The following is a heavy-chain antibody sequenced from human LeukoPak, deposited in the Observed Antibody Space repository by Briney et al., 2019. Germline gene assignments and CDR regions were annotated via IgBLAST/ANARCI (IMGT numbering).Heavy chain of an antibody. Sequence: PGGSLRLSCAASGFTFSSYAMHWVRQAPGKGLEGVAVISYDGSNKYYADSVKGRFTISRDNSKNTLYLQMDSLRTEDTAVYYCASSQYYGSGSPFDYWGQGTLVTVSS. CDR1: GFTFSSYA. CDR2: ISYDGSNK. D-gene: IGHD3-10*01. CDR3: ASSQYYGSGSPFDY. V-gene: IGHV3-30*04. J-gene: IGHJ4*02.